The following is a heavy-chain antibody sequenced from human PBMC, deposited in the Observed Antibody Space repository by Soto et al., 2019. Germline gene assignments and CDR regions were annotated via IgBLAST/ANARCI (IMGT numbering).Heavy chain of an antibody. D-gene: IGHD3-22*01. J-gene: IGHJ4*02. V-gene: IGHV1-3*01. CDR3: ARVDSSGYYLGH. CDR1: GYTFTSYA. Sequence: ASVKVSCKASGYTFTSYAMHWVRQAPGQRLEWMGWINAGNGNTKYSQKFQGRVTITRDTSASTAYMELSSLRSEDTAVYYCARVDSSGYYLGHWGQGTLVTVSS. CDR2: INAGNGNT.